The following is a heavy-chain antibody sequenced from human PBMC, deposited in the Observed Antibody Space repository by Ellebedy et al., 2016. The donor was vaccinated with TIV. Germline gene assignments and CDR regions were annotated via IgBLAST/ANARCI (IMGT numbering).Heavy chain of an antibody. Sequence: MPSETLSLTCTVSGESMSNYYWSRIRQSAGKNLEWLGLIHGSGSTSFNPSLKSRLTMSIDTSKRQFSLKLRSVTAADTALYYCVRAGGSGSYYNVDHWGQGTPVTVSS. J-gene: IGHJ5*02. D-gene: IGHD3-10*01. CDR1: GESMSNYY. CDR3: VRAGGSGSYYNVDH. CDR2: IHGSGST. V-gene: IGHV4-4*07.